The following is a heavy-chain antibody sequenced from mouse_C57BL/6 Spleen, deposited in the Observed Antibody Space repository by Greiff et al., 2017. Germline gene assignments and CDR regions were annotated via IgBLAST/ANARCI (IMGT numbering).Heavy chain of an antibody. CDR1: GFSLTSYG. Sequence: VKLMESVPGLVQPSQSLSITCTVPGFSLTSYGVHWVRQSPGKGLEWLGVIWRGGSTDYNAAFMSRLSITKDKARSKVYFKMNRLQADDTAIYYCAKNYYGSSGDWYCDVWGTGTTVTVSS. CDR3: AKNYYGSSGDWYCDV. V-gene: IGHV2-5*01. J-gene: IGHJ1*03. D-gene: IGHD1-1*01. CDR2: IWRGGST.